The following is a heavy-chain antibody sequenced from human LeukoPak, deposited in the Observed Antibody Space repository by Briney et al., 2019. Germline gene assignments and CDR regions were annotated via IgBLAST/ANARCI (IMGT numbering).Heavy chain of an antibody. D-gene: IGHD3-10*01. CDR3: AREEFLNDAFDI. CDR1: GGSISSGSYY. J-gene: IGHJ3*02. CDR2: IYTSGST. V-gene: IGHV4-61*02. Sequence: SETLSLTCTVSGGSISSGSYYWSWIRQPAGKGLEWIGRIYTSGSTNYNPSLKSRFTISVDTSKNQFSLKLSSVTAADTAVYYCAREEFLNDAFDIWGQGTMVTVSS.